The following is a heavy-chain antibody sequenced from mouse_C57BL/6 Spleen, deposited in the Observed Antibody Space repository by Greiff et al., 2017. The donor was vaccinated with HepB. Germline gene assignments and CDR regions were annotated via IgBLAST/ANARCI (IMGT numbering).Heavy chain of an antibody. V-gene: IGHV2-6-1*01. D-gene: IGHD1-1*01. CDR2: IWSDGST. J-gene: IGHJ4*01. Sequence: VQLKQSGPGLVAPSQSLSITCTVSGFSLTSYGVHWVRQPPGKGLEWLVVIWSDGSTTYNSALKSRLSISKDNSKSQVFLKMNSLQTDDTAMYYCARHDYGSSYGAMDYWGQGTSVTVSS. CDR1: GFSLTSYG. CDR3: ARHDYGSSYGAMDY.